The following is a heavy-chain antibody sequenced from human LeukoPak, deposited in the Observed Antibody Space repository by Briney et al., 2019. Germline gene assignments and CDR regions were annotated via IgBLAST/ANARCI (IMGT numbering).Heavy chain of an antibody. CDR2: INPSGGST. CDR1: GYPFTSYY. CDR3: ARDLLPSGGMDV. J-gene: IGHJ6*04. V-gene: IGHV1-46*01. Sequence: EASVKVSCKASGYPFTSYYMHWVRQAPGQGLGWMGVINPSGGSTSYAQKFQGRVTMTRDTSTSTVYMELSSLRSEDTAVYYCARDLLPSGGMDVWGKGTTVTVSS. D-gene: IGHD3-10*01.